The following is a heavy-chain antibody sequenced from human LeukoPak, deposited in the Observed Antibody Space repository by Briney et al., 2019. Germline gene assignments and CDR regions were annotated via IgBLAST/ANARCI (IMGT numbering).Heavy chain of an antibody. CDR3: ARRLEYSGSKGVFDY. J-gene: IGHJ4*02. CDR1: GFTVTSNY. D-gene: IGHD1-26*01. Sequence: GGSLRLSCAASGFTVTSNYMTWVRQAPGKGLEWVAIIYSGGYTDYADSVKGRFTISRDNSKNTLYLQMNSLRAEDTAVYYCARRLEYSGSKGVFDYWGQGTLVTVST. V-gene: IGHV3-66*01. CDR2: IYSGGYT.